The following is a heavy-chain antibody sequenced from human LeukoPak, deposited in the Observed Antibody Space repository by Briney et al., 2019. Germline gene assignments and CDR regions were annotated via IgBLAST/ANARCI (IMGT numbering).Heavy chain of an antibody. Sequence: GGSLRLSCAASGFTFSSYAMSWVRQAPGKGLEWVSAISGSGGGTYYADSVKGRFTISRDNSKNTLYLQMNSLRAEDTAVYYCARDKAQQWLPGDYWGQGTLVTVSS. J-gene: IGHJ4*02. D-gene: IGHD6-19*01. V-gene: IGHV3-23*01. CDR3: ARDKAQQWLPGDY. CDR2: ISGSGGGT. CDR1: GFTFSSYA.